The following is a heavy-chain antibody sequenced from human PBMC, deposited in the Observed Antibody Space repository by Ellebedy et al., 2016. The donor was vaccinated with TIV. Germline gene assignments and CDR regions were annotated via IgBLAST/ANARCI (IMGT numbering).Heavy chain of an antibody. CDR2: IRSTSAYI. D-gene: IGHD1-26*01. J-gene: IGHJ4*02. CDR1: GFTFSAYS. Sequence: GESLKISCAASGFTFSAYSMNWVRQAPGKGLEWVSSIRSTSAYIYYSDSVKGRFTISRDDAKNALFLQMNSLTAEDTAVYFCARVALLGATYNPSDYWGQGTLVTVSS. CDR3: ARVALLGATYNPSDY. V-gene: IGHV3-21*01.